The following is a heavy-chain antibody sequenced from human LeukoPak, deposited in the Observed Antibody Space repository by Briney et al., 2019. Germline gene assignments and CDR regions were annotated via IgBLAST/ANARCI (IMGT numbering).Heavy chain of an antibody. J-gene: IGHJ4*02. Sequence: PSETLSLTCDVSGGSFSGNSWSWIRQHPGKGLEWIGYIYYSGSTYYNPSLKSRVTISVDTSKNQFSLKLSSVTAADTAVYYCARAPMVRGEGFDYWGQGTLVTVSS. V-gene: IGHV4-31*11. CDR2: IYYSGST. CDR3: ARAPMVRGEGFDY. D-gene: IGHD3-10*01. CDR1: GGSFSGNS.